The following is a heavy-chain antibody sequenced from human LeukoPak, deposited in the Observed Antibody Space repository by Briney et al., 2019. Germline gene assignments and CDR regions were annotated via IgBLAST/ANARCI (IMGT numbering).Heavy chain of an antibody. CDR1: GFTFSRYA. Sequence: PGGSPRLSCSASGFTFSRYAMHWVRQAPGKGLEWVAVIWYDGSNKYYADSVKGRFTISRDNSKNTLYLQMNSLRAEDTAVYYCATDWDSSGSSAFDIWGQGTMVTVSS. V-gene: IGHV3-33*08. CDR3: ATDWDSSGSSAFDI. D-gene: IGHD3-22*01. J-gene: IGHJ3*02. CDR2: IWYDGSNK.